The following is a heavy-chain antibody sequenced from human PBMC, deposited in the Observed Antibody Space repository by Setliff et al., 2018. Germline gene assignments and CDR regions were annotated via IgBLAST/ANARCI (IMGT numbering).Heavy chain of an antibody. CDR2: INPDGSIT. V-gene: IGHV3-74*01. D-gene: IGHD6-19*01. Sequence: GSLRLSCAASGFTFSRYWMYWVRQVPGKGLVWVSRINPDGSITNYADSVRGRFTISRDNAKNSLYLQMNSLRAEDTAVYYCASHEPWLWNAFDIWGQGTTVTVSS. CDR1: GFTFSRYW. J-gene: IGHJ3*02. CDR3: ASHEPWLWNAFDI.